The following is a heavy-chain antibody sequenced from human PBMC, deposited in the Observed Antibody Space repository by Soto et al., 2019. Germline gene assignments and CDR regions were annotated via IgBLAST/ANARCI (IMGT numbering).Heavy chain of an antibody. CDR3: ARDLNHSSTGY. CDR2: IIPILGIA. V-gene: IGHV1-69*08. D-gene: IGHD6-13*01. J-gene: IGHJ4*02. Sequence: QVQLVQSGAEVKKPGSSVKVSCKASGGTFSSYTISWVRQAPGQGLEWMGRIIPILGIANYAQKFQGRVTITADKSTSTAYMERSSLRSEDTAVYYCARDLNHSSTGYWGQGTLVTVSS. CDR1: GGTFSSYT.